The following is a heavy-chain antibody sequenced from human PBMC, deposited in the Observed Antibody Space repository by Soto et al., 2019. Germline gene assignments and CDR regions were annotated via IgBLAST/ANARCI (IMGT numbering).Heavy chain of an antibody. Sequence: GESLKISCKGSGYSFTSYWIGWVRQMPGKGLEWMGIIYPGDSDTRYSPSFQGQVTISADKSISTAYLQWSSLKASDTAMYYCPRHPHYSSGGSCYSVDGMDVWGQGTTVTVS. V-gene: IGHV5-51*01. D-gene: IGHD2-15*01. J-gene: IGHJ6*02. CDR2: IYPGDSDT. CDR3: PRHPHYSSGGSCYSVDGMDV. CDR1: GYSFTSYW.